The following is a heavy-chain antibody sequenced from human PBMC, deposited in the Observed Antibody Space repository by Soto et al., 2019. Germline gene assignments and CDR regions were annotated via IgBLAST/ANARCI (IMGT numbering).Heavy chain of an antibody. CDR3: TRANWYSEY. D-gene: IGHD7-27*01. J-gene: IGHJ4*02. V-gene: IGHV4-39*07. CDR2: IYYSGST. Sequence: SETLSLTCTVSGGSISSSSYYWGWIRQPPGKGLEWIGSIYYSGSTYYNPSLKSRVTMSVDTSKNQISLKLSSVTAADTAVYYCTRANWYSEYWGQGTLVTVSS. CDR1: GGSISSSSYY.